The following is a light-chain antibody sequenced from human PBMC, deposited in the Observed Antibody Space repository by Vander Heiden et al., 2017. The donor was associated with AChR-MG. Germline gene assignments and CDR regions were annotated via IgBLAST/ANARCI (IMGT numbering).Light chain of an antibody. CDR3: QQYYSPPWT. Sequence: EIVMTPSPDSLAVSLGDRAAINCRSNPSLLIDVNNKNYLAWFQQPPGQPPKLLIFWASTRESGVPDRFSGSGSGTDFTLTISSLQTEDVAVYYCQQYYSPPWTFGQGTKVEIK. J-gene: IGKJ1*01. CDR2: WAS. CDR1: PSLLIDVNNKNY. V-gene: IGKV4-1*01.